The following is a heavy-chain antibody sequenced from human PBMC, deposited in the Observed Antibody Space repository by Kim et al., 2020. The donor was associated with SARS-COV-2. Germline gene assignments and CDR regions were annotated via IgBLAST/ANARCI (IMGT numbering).Heavy chain of an antibody. D-gene: IGHD3-22*01. CDR2: ISYDGSNK. Sequence: GGSLRLSCAASGFTFSSYAMHWVRQAPGKGLEWVAVISYDGSNKYYADSVKGRFTISRDNSKNTLYLQMNSLRAEDTAVYYCARDKQIYDSSGYSYYYG. J-gene: IGHJ6*01. CDR3: ARDKQIYDSSGYSYYYG. V-gene: IGHV3-30*04. CDR1: GFTFSSYA.